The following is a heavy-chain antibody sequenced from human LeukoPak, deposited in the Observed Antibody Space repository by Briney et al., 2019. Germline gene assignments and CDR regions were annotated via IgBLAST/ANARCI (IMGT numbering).Heavy chain of an antibody. J-gene: IGHJ4*02. CDR3: AKEFEIYCSSTSCSLLDY. CDR2: IWYDGSNK. CDR1: GFTFSSYS. Sequence: GGSLRLSCAASGFTFSSYSMNWVRQAPGKGLEWAAVIWYDGSNKYYADSVKGRFTISRDNSKNTLYLQMNSLRAEDTAVYYCAKEFEIYCSSTSCSLLDYWGQGTLVTVSS. D-gene: IGHD2-2*01. V-gene: IGHV3-33*06.